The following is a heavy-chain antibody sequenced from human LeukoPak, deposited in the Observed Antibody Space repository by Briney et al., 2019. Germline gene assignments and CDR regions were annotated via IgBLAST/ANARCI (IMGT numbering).Heavy chain of an antibody. V-gene: IGHV1-2*02. D-gene: IGHD5-18*01. J-gene: IGHJ4*02. CDR2: INPNSGGT. CDR1: GYTFTGYY. CDR3: ARAAGGIRGYSYGTYFYY. Sequence: ASVKVSCKASGYTFTGYYMHWVRQAPGQGLEWMGWINPNSGGTNYAQKFQGRVTMTRDTSISTAYMELSRLRSDDTAVYYCARAAGGIRGYSYGTYFYYWGQGTLVTVSP.